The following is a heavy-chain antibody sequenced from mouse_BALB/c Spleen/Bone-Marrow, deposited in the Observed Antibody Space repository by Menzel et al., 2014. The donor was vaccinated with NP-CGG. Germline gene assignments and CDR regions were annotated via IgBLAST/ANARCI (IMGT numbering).Heavy chain of an antibody. CDR1: GFDFSRYW. J-gene: IGHJ3*01. CDR2: INPDSSTI. Sequence: EVKLEESGGGLVQPGGSLKLSCAASGFDFSRYWMSWVRRTPGKGLGWIGEINPDSSTINYTPSLKDKFIISRDNAKNTLYLQMSKVRSEVTALYYCERLSYYGRFAYWGQGTLVTVSA. D-gene: IGHD1-1*01. CDR3: ERLSYYGRFAY. V-gene: IGHV4-1*02.